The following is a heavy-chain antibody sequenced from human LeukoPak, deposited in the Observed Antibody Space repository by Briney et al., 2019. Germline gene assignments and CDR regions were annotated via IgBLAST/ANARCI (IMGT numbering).Heavy chain of an antibody. J-gene: IGHJ4*02. CDR1: GFTFSSYA. CDR3: AKRGINYYYDSSGYVDY. CDR2: ISGSGGST. Sequence: GGSLRLSCAASGFTFSSYAMSWVRQAPGKGLEWVSAISGSGGSTYYADSVKGRFTISRDNSKNTLYLQMNSLSAEDTAVYYCAKRGINYYYDSSGYVDYWGQGTLVTVSS. D-gene: IGHD3-22*01. V-gene: IGHV3-23*01.